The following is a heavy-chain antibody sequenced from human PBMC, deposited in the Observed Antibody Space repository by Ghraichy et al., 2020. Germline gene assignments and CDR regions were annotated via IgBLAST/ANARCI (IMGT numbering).Heavy chain of an antibody. D-gene: IGHD3-3*01. Sequence: GGSLRRSCAASGFTFSSYSMNWVRQAPGKGLEWVSSISSSSSYIYYADSVKGRFTISRDNAKNSLYLQMNSLRAEDTAVYYCARGYYDFWSGYPDYYYYYGMDVWGQGTTVTVSS. CDR1: GFTFSSYS. CDR2: ISSSSSYI. V-gene: IGHV3-21*01. CDR3: ARGYYDFWSGYPDYYYYYGMDV. J-gene: IGHJ6*02.